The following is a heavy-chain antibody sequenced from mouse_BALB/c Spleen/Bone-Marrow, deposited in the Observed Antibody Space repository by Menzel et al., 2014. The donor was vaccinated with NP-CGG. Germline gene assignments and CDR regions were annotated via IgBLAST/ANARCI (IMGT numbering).Heavy chain of an antibody. J-gene: IGHJ2*01. CDR1: GYTFTSYP. CDR2: INPSSGYS. CDR3: TRRAAYYFDY. V-gene: IGHV1-4*01. D-gene: IGHD3-3*01. Sequence: QVQLKESGAELARPGASVKMSCKASGYTFTSYPMNWVKQRPGQSLEWIGYINPSSGYSNYNQKFKDKATLTADKSSSTAYMQLSSLTSEDSAVYYCTRRAAYYFDYWGQGTTLTVSS.